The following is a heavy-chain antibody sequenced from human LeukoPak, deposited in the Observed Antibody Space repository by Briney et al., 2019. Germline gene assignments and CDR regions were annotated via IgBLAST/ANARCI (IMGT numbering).Heavy chain of an antibody. CDR1: GFTFNNYW. V-gene: IGHV3-7*01. CDR3: SRGSRLYYYDSSTYFTY. CDR2: IKQDGSEK. Sequence: GGSLRLSCAASGFTFNNYWMSWVRQAPGKGLEWVANIKQDGSEKYYVDSVKGRFTISRDNAKNSLYLQMNSLRVEDTAVYYCSRGSRLYYYDSSTYFTYWGQGTLVTVSS. D-gene: IGHD3-22*01. J-gene: IGHJ4*02.